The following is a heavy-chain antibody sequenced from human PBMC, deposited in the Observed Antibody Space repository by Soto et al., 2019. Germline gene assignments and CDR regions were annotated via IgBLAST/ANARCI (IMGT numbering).Heavy chain of an antibody. V-gene: IGHV4-34*01. CDR1: GGSFSGYY. CDR3: ARGRRISMVRGVIHFDY. CDR2: INHSGST. Sequence: SETLSLTCAVYGGSFSGYYWSWIRQPPGKGLEWIGEINHSGSTNYNPSLKSRVTISVDTSKNQFSLKLSSVTAADTAVYYCARGRRISMVRGVIHFDYWGQGTLVTVSS. D-gene: IGHD3-10*01. J-gene: IGHJ4*02.